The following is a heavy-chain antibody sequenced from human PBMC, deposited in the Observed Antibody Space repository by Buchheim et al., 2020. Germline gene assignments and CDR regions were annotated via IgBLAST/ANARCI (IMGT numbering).Heavy chain of an antibody. J-gene: IGHJ4*02. Sequence: QVQLQQWGAGLLKPSETLSLTCAVYGGSFSGYYWSWIRQPPGKGLEWIGEINHSGSTNYNPSLNSRVTISVDTSKNQFSLKLSSVTAADTAVYYCARGPRSSSWSDYWGQGTL. CDR2: INHSGST. CDR1: GGSFSGYY. V-gene: IGHV4-34*01. CDR3: ARGPRSSSWSDY. D-gene: IGHD6-13*01.